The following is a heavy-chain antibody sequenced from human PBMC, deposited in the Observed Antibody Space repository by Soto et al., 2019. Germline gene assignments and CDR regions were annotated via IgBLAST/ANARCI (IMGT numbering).Heavy chain of an antibody. V-gene: IGHV5-51*01. J-gene: IGHJ5*02. D-gene: IGHD6-19*01. Sequence: ESLKISCKGSGYSFTSYWIAWVRQMPGKGLECMGIIYPGDSDTRYSPSFEGQVTISADKSINTAYLQWSSLKASDSAMYYCARPFDTSGWYDHWGQGTLVTVSS. CDR1: GYSFTSYW. CDR2: IYPGDSDT. CDR3: ARPFDTSGWYDH.